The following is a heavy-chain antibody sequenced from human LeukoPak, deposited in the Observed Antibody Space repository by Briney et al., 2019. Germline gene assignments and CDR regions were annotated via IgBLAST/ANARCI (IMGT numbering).Heavy chain of an antibody. CDR1: GYTFTGYY. Sequence: ASVKVSCKASGYTFTGYYMHWVRQAPGQGLEWMGIINPSGGSTSYAQKFQGRVTMTRDTSTSTVYMELSSLRSEDTAVYYCARVGGYCSGGSCPSPFDYWGQGTLVTVSS. CDR2: INPSGGST. V-gene: IGHV1-46*01. D-gene: IGHD2-15*01. J-gene: IGHJ4*02. CDR3: ARVGGYCSGGSCPSPFDY.